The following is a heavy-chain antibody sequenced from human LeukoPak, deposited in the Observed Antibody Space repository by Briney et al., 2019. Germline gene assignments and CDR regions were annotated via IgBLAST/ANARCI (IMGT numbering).Heavy chain of an antibody. Sequence: GGSLRLSCAASGFTFNTFWMHWVRQAPGKGLVWVSSINSDGSSAQYTDSVKGRFTNSKDNAKNSLYLQMNSLRAEDTAAYYCARDRGLELLNYWGQGTLVTVSS. J-gene: IGHJ4*02. CDR2: INSDGSSA. CDR3: ARDRGLELLNY. V-gene: IGHV3-74*03. D-gene: IGHD1-7*01. CDR1: GFTFNTFW.